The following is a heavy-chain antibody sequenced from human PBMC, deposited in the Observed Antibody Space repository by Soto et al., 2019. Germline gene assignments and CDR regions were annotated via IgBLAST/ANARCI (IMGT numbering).Heavy chain of an antibody. CDR1: GGSVSSGSYY. J-gene: IGHJ4*02. CDR2: IYYSGST. D-gene: IGHD3-3*01. Sequence: PSETLSLTCTVSGGSVSSGSYYWSWIRQPPGKGLEWIGYIYYSGSTNYNPSLKSRVTISVDTSKNQSSLKLSSVTAADTAVYYCARVGFGVVTPFDYWGQGTLVTVSS. CDR3: ARVGFGVVTPFDY. V-gene: IGHV4-61*01.